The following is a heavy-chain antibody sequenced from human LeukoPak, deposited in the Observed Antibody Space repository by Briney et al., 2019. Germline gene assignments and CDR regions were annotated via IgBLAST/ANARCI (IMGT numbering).Heavy chain of an antibody. V-gene: IGHV4-39*07. J-gene: IGHJ5*02. CDR2: INHSGST. CDR3: ARRRTVAAMYNWFDP. Sequence: PSETLSLTCTVSGGSISSSSYYWGWIRQPPGKGLEWIGEINHSGSTNYNPSLKSRVTISVDTSKNQFSLKLSSVTAADTAVYYCARRRTVAAMYNWFDPWGQGTLVTVSS. D-gene: IGHD2-15*01. CDR1: GGSISSSSYY.